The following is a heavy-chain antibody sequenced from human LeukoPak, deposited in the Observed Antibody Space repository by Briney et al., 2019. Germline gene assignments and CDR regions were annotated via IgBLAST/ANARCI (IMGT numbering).Heavy chain of an antibody. CDR2: IYYSGST. V-gene: IGHV4-39*07. CDR1: GGSISSSSYS. J-gene: IGHJ5*02. Sequence: SETLSLTCTVSGGSISSSSYSWGWIRQPPGKGLEWIGSIYYSGSTYYNPSLKSRVTISVDTSKNQFSLKLSSVTAADTAVYYCARESGYDSYNWFDPWGQGTLVTVSS. CDR3: ARESGYDSYNWFDP. D-gene: IGHD5-12*01.